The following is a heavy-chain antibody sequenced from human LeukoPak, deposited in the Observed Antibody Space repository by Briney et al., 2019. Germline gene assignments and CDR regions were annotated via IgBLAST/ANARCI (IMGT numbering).Heavy chain of an antibody. D-gene: IGHD3-10*01. CDR1: GFTFISYA. Sequence: GGSLRLSCAASGFTFISYAMTWVRQAPGEGLEWVSAISGSGDGTYYADSVKGRFTISRDNSKNTLSLQMNTLRAEDTAIYYCARDRASHFDYWGQGTLVTVSS. J-gene: IGHJ4*02. CDR3: ARDRASHFDY. V-gene: IGHV3-23*01. CDR2: ISGSGDGT.